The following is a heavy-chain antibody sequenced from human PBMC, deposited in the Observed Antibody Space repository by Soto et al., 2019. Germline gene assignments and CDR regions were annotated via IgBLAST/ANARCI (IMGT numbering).Heavy chain of an antibody. V-gene: IGHV1-18*01. CDR2: ISAYNGNT. CDR1: GYTFTSYG. Sequence: ASVKVSCKASGYTFTSYGISWVRQAPGQGLEWMGWISAYNGNTNYAQKLQGRVTMTTDTSTSTAYMELRSLRSDDTAVYYCARDTLASSGYLYYYYGMDVWGQGTTVTVSS. CDR3: ARDTLASSGYLYYYYGMDV. J-gene: IGHJ6*02. D-gene: IGHD3-22*01.